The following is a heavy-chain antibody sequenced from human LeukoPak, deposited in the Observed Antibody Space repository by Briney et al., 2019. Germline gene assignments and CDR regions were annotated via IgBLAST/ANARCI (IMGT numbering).Heavy chain of an antibody. CDR1: GYTFTSYW. D-gene: IGHD4-17*01. V-gene: IGHV5-51*01. CDR2: IYPGDSNT. Sequence: GESLKISCKGSGYTFTSYWIAWVRQMPGKGLEWMGIIYPGDSNTKYRPSFQGQVTISADKSISTAYLQWSSLKASDTAMYYCARQAYGDYDYWGQGTLVTVSS. J-gene: IGHJ4*02. CDR3: ARQAYGDYDY.